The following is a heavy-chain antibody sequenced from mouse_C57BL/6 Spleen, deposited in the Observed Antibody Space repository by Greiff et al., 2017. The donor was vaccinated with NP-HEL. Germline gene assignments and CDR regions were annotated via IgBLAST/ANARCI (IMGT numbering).Heavy chain of an antibody. V-gene: IGHV5-17*01. J-gene: IGHJ4*01. CDR2: ISSGSSTI. CDR3: ARNNYGNIYAMDY. Sequence: EVKVEESGGGLVKPGGSLKLSCAASGFTFSDYGMHWVRQAPEKGLEWVAYISSGSSTIYYADTVKGRFTISRDNAKNTLFLQMTSLRSEDTAMYYCARNNYGNIYAMDYWGQGTSVTVSS. D-gene: IGHD2-1*01. CDR1: GFTFSDYG.